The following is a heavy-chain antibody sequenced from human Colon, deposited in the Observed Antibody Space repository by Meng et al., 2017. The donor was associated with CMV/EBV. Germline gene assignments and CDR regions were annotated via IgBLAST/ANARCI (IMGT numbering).Heavy chain of an antibody. Sequence: LQLPESGPGLVRPSETLYLTCTVSGGSISSSSYYWAWIRQPPGKGLEWIGSIFYTGTTYYKPSLKSRVTISVDTSKNQFSLKLSSVTAADTAVYYCIRETTGSSSSYWGQGTLVTVSS. D-gene: IGHD6-6*01. V-gene: IGHV4-39*07. J-gene: IGHJ4*02. CDR1: GGSISSSSYY. CDR2: IFYTGTT. CDR3: IRETTGSSSSY.